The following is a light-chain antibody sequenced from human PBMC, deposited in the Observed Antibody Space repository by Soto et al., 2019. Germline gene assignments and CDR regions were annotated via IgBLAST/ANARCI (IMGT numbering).Light chain of an antibody. J-gene: IGKJ5*01. Sequence: EIVWTQSPGTLSLSPGERATLSRRASQSVSSSYLAWYQQKPGQAPRLLIYGASSRATGIPDRFSGSGSGTDFTLTISRLEPEDFAVYYCQQYGSSPPITFGQGTRLEIK. CDR2: GAS. V-gene: IGKV3-20*01. CDR3: QQYGSSPPIT. CDR1: QSVSSSY.